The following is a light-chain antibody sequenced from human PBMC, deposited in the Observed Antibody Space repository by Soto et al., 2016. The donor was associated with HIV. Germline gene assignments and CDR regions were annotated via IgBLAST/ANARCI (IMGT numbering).Light chain of an antibody. J-gene: IGLJ1*01. V-gene: IGLV3-21*03. CDR2: DDR. CDR1: NIGTKS. Sequence: SYVLTQPPSVSVAPGKTARITCGGNNIGTKSVHWYKQRPGQAPVLVVYDDRDRPSGIPERFSGSNSGNTATLTISRVEAGDEADYYCQVWDSSSDHYVFGTGTEVTVL. CDR3: QVWDSSSDHYV.